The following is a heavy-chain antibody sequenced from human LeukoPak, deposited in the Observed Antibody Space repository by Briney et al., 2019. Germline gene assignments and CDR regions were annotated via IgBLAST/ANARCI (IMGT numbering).Heavy chain of an antibody. Sequence: WASVKVSCKASGYTFTSYYMHWVRQAPGQGLEWMGIINPSGGSTSYAQKFQGRVTMTRDTSTSTVYMELSSLRSEDTAVYYCARWGGWYSSSSVAFDYWGQGTLVTVSS. CDR1: GYTFTSYY. J-gene: IGHJ4*02. D-gene: IGHD6-6*01. V-gene: IGHV1-46*01. CDR2: INPSGGST. CDR3: ARWGGWYSSSSVAFDY.